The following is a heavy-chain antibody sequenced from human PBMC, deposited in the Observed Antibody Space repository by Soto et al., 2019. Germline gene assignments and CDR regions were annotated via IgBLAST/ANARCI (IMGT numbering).Heavy chain of an antibody. J-gene: IGHJ5*02. CDR3: AKSSGSYP. CDR1: GFTFSSYW. Sequence: GSLRLSCEASGFTFSSYWMSWVRQAPGKGLEWVANIKQDGSEKYYVDSVKGRFTISRDNAKNSLYLQMNSLRAEDTAVYYCAKSSGSYPWGQGTLVTVSS. V-gene: IGHV3-7*01. CDR2: IKQDGSEK. D-gene: IGHD3-10*01.